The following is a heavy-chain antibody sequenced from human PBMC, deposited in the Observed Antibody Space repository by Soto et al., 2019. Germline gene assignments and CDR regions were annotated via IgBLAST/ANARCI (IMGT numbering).Heavy chain of an antibody. D-gene: IGHD6-13*01. J-gene: IGHJ5*02. Sequence: QVQLQESGPGLVKPSQTLSLTCTVSGGSISSGGYYWSWIRQHPGKGLEWIGYIYYSGSTYYNPSLKSRVTISVDTSKNQSSLKLSSVTAADTAVYYCASSDSSSWPHNWFDPWGQGTLVTVSS. CDR1: GGSISSGGYY. CDR3: ASSDSSSWPHNWFDP. V-gene: IGHV4-31*03. CDR2: IYYSGST.